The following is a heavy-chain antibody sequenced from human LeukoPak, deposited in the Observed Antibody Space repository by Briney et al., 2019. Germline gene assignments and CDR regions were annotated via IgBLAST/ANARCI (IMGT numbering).Heavy chain of an antibody. V-gene: IGHV3-53*01. D-gene: IGHD3-10*02. J-gene: IGHJ6*03. Sequence: PGGSLRLSCAASGFTVSSNYMTWVRQAPGKGLEWVSVIHKNATTYYAATVKGRFTISRDNSKNMLYLQRNSLRAEDTAVYYCARSLRVRGVPDYMDVWGKGTTVIISS. CDR3: ARSLRVRGVPDYMDV. CDR2: IHKNATT. CDR1: GFTVSSNY.